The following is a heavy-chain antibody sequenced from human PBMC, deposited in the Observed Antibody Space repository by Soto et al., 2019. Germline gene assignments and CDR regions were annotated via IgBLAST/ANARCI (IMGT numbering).Heavy chain of an antibody. CDR3: ARDRLVPAATFDY. D-gene: IGHD2-2*01. Sequence: PSETRSLTCTVSGGSISSYYWSWIRQPPGKGLEWIGYIYYSGSTNYNPSLKSRVTISVDTSKNQFSLKLSSVTAADTAVYYCARDRLVPAATFDYWGQGTLVTVSS. J-gene: IGHJ4*02. V-gene: IGHV4-59*01. CDR2: IYYSGST. CDR1: GGSISSYY.